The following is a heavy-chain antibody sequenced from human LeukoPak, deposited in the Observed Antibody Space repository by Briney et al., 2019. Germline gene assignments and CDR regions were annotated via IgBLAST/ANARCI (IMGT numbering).Heavy chain of an antibody. D-gene: IGHD6-6*01. J-gene: IGHJ6*02. V-gene: IGHV5-51*01. Sequence: GESLQISCKGSGYSFTSYWIGWVRQMPGKGLEWMGIIYPGDSDTRYSPSFQGQVTISADKSISTAYLQWSSLKASDTAMYYCARLGSSSSQYYYYGMDVWGQGTTVTVSS. CDR3: ARLGSSSSQYYYYGMDV. CDR1: GYSFTSYW. CDR2: IYPGDSDT.